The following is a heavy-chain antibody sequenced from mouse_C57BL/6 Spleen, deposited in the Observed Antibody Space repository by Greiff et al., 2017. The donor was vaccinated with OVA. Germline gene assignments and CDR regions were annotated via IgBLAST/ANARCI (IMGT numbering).Heavy chain of an antibody. CDR3: AREGEAYYEMDY. CDR1: GFTFSDFY. CDR2: SRNKANDYTT. Sequence: EVKLMESGGGLVQSGRSLRLSCATSGFTFSDFYMEWVRQAPGKGLEWIAASRNKANDYTTEYSASVKGRFIVSRDTSQSILYLQMNALRAEDTAIYYCAREGEAYYEMDYWGQGTSVTVSS. J-gene: IGHJ4*01. V-gene: IGHV7-1*01.